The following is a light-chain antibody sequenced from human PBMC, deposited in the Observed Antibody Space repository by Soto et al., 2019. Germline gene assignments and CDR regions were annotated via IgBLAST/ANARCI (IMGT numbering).Light chain of an antibody. J-gene: IGKJ1*01. CDR1: QSISSW. CDR2: KAS. CDR3: QQYNSYPWT. Sequence: DIQMTQSPSTLSASVGDRVTITCRASQSISSWLAWYQQKPGKAPKLLIYKASSLECGVPSRFSGSGSGTEFTLTSSSLQPDEIATYYCQQYNSYPWTFGQGNKVEIK. V-gene: IGKV1-5*03.